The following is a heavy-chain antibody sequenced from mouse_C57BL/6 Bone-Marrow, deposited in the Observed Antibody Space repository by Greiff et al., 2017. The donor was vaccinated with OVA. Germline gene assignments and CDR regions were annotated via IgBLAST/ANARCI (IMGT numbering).Heavy chain of an antibody. CDR3: ASNGDYYFAWFAY. V-gene: IGHV1-81*01. J-gene: IGHJ3*01. CDR1: GYTFTSYG. CDR2: IYPRSGNT. Sequence: QVQLQQSGAELARPGASVKLSCKASGYTFTSYGISWVKQRTGQGLEWIGEIYPRSGNTYYNEKFKGKATLTADKSSSTAYMELRSLTSEDSAVYFCASNGDYYFAWFAYWGQGTLVTVSA. D-gene: IGHD2-3*01.